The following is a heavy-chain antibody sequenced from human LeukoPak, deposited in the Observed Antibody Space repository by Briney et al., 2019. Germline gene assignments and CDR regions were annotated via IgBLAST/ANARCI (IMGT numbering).Heavy chain of an antibody. CDR2: IYYSGST. Sequence: PSETLSLTCTVSGGSISSSSYYWGWIRQPPGKGLEWIGSIYYSGSTYYNPSLKSRVTISVDTSKNQFSLKLSSVTAADTAVYYCARQPIYTWNNCSGGSCYSRYYYYYGMDVWGQGTTVTVSS. D-gene: IGHD2-15*01. V-gene: IGHV4-39*01. CDR3: ARQPIYTWNNCSGGSCYSRYYYYYGMDV. CDR1: GGSISSSSYY. J-gene: IGHJ6*02.